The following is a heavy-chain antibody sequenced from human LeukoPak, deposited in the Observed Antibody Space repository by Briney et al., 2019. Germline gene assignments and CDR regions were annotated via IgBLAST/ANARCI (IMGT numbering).Heavy chain of an antibody. CDR3: ARVKWKAAAGTYYYYMDV. CDR2: IIPIFGTA. Sequence: ASVKVSRKASGGTFSSYAISWVRQAPGQGLEWMGGIIPIFGTANYAQKFQGRVTITADESTSIAYMELSSLRSEDTAVYYCARVKWKAAAGTYYYYMDVWGKGTTVTVSS. J-gene: IGHJ6*03. CDR1: GGTFSSYA. D-gene: IGHD6-13*01. V-gene: IGHV1-69*13.